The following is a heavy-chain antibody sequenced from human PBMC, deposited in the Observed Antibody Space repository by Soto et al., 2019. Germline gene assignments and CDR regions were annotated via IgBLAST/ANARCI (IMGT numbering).Heavy chain of an antibody. CDR2: INTVNGNT. Sequence: ASVKVSCKASRYSFPTYAIHWVRQAPGQRLQWMGWINTVNGNTHYSQKFQGRVTITRDSSASTVYMELSSLKSEDTAFYYCASGRGSMFDPWGQGTLVTVSS. D-gene: IGHD3-16*01. CDR1: RYSFPTYA. J-gene: IGHJ5*02. V-gene: IGHV1-3*04. CDR3: ASGRGSMFDP.